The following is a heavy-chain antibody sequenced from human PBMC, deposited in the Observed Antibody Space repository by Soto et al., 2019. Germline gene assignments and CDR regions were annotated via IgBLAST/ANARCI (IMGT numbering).Heavy chain of an antibody. J-gene: IGHJ6*02. V-gene: IGHV3-23*01. Sequence: EVQLLESGGGLVQPGGSLRLSCAASGFTFSSYAMSWVRQAPGKGLEWVSAISGSGGSTYYADSVKGRFTISRDNYKNTLYLQMNSLRADDTAVYYCAKSCNGQQPYGMDVWGQGTTVTVSS. CDR3: AKSCNGQQPYGMDV. D-gene: IGHD6-13*01. CDR1: GFTFSSYA. CDR2: ISGSGGST.